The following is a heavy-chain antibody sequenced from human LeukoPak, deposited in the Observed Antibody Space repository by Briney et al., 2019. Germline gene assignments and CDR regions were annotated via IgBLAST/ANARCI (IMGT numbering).Heavy chain of an antibody. CDR3: AKIDPSSPYDFWGGSGISDAFDI. Sequence: GGSLRLSCAASGFTFDDYAMHWVRQAPGKGLEWVSGISWNSGSMGYADSVKGRFTISRDNAKNSLYLQMTSLRAEDTALYYCAKIDPSSPYDFWGGSGISDAFDIWGQGTMATVSS. D-gene: IGHD3-3*01. CDR1: GFTFDDYA. J-gene: IGHJ3*02. V-gene: IGHV3-9*01. CDR2: ISWNSGSM.